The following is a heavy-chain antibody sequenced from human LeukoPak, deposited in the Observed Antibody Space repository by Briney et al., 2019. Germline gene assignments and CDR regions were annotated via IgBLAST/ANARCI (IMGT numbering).Heavy chain of an antibody. Sequence: PSETLSLTCAVYGGSFSGYYWTWIHHTPEKGLEWIGEMNPSGSTNYNPSLRSRVTISVDTSKNQFSLTLSSVTAADTAVYYCARGRQDVTMIVVIMTAVSYYLDVWGKGTTVTVSS. CDR3: ARGRQDVTMIVVIMTAVSYYLDV. V-gene: IGHV4-34*01. J-gene: IGHJ6*03. CDR2: MNPSGST. CDR1: GGSFSGYY. D-gene: IGHD3-22*01.